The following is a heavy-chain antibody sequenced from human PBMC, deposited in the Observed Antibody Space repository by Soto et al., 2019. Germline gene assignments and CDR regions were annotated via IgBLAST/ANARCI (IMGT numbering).Heavy chain of an antibody. Sequence: SSETLSLTCTVSGGSISSYYWTWIRQPPGKGLEWIGYIYYSGSTNYNPSLKSRVTISVATSKTQFSLKLSSVTAADTAVYYCARGGRRADRGYSYGAPQYGMDVWGQGTTVTVSS. CDR3: ARGGRRADRGYSYGAPQYGMDV. D-gene: IGHD5-18*01. CDR2: IYYSGST. CDR1: GGSISSYY. J-gene: IGHJ6*02. V-gene: IGHV4-59*08.